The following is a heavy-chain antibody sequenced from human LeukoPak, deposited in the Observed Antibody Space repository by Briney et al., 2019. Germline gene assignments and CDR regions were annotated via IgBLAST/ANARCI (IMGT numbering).Heavy chain of an antibody. J-gene: IGHJ6*02. CDR3: ARDGYYDFWSGYSRSPYYYYYGMDV. Sequence: ASVKVSCKASGYTFTCYYMHWVRQAPGQGLEWMGIINPSGGSTSYAQKFQGRVTMTRDTSTSTVYMELSSLRSEDTAVYYCARDGYYDFWSGYSRSPYYYYYGMDVWGQETTVTVSS. CDR1: GYTFTCYY. D-gene: IGHD3-3*01. CDR2: INPSGGST. V-gene: IGHV1-46*01.